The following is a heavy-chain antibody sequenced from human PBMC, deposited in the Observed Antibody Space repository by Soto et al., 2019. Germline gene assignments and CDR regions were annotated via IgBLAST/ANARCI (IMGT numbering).Heavy chain of an antibody. V-gene: IGHV3-49*03. J-gene: IGHJ3*02. Sequence: SLRLSCTASGFSFGDYVMSWFRQAPGKGLEWVGFIRSKAYGGTTEYAASVKGRFTISRDDSKSIAYLQMNSLKTEDTAVYYCTRFIVGCAAAGPNAAFDIWGQGTMVTXSS. D-gene: IGHD6-13*01. CDR2: IRSKAYGGTT. CDR1: GFSFGDYV. CDR3: TRFIVGCAAAGPNAAFDI.